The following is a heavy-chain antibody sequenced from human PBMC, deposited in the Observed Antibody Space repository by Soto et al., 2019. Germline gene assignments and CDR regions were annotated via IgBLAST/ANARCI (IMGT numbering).Heavy chain of an antibody. CDR1: GCSISSTNYY. V-gene: IGHV4-39*01. J-gene: IGHJ4*02. CDR2: IYYSGST. CDR3: ARGFTTVVTVDY. D-gene: IGHD4-17*01. Sequence: PSETLSLTCTFSGCSISSTNYYWGWIRQPPGKGLEWIGSIYYSGSTYYNPSLKSRVTISVDTSKNQFSLKLSSVTAADTAVYYCARGFTTVVTVDYWGQGTLVTVSS.